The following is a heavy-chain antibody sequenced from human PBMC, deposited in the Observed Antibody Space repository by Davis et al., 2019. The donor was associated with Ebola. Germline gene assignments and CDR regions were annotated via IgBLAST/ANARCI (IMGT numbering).Heavy chain of an antibody. Sequence: MPSETLSLTCTVSGGSISSGGYYWSWIRQHPGKGLEWIGYIYYSGSTNYNPSLKSRVTISVDKSKNQFSLKLSSVTAADTAVYYCARDAAEPYDFWSGYWAYWGQGTLVTVSS. CDR2: IYYSGST. J-gene: IGHJ4*02. V-gene: IGHV4-61*08. D-gene: IGHD3-3*01. CDR1: GGSISSGGYY. CDR3: ARDAAEPYDFWSGYWAY.